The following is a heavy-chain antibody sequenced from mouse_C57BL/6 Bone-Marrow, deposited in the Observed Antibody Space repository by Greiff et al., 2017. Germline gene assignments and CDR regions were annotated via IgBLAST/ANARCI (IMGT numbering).Heavy chain of an antibody. CDR2: ISSGGDYI. CDR1: GFTFSSYA. V-gene: IGHV5-9-1*02. D-gene: IGHD1-1*01. Sequence: EVKLVESGEGLVKPGGSLKLSCAASGFTFSSYAMSWVRQSPENRLEWIAYISSGGDYIYYADPVKGRFTISRDNARNTLYLQMCSLKSEDTAMYYCTIVNYCSLPWFAYWGQGTLVTVSA. J-gene: IGHJ3*01. CDR3: TIVNYCSLPWFAY.